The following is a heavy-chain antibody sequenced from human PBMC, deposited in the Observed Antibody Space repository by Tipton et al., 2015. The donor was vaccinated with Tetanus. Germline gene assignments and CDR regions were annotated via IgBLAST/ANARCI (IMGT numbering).Heavy chain of an antibody. Sequence: SLRLSCAASGFTFSSYAMHWVRQAPGKGLEWVAVISYDGSNKYYADSVKGRFTISRDNAKNSLYLQMNSLRAEDTAVYYCARDSTYLFDYWGQGTLVTVSS. J-gene: IGHJ4*02. CDR2: ISYDGSNK. D-gene: IGHD2-2*01. V-gene: IGHV3-30-3*01. CDR1: GFTFSSYA. CDR3: ARDSTYLFDY.